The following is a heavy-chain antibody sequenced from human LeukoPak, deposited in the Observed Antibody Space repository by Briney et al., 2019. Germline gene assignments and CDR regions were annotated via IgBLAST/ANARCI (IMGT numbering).Heavy chain of an antibody. V-gene: IGHV3-53*01. CDR3: ARLSGWFDY. J-gene: IGHJ4*02. Sequence: GGSLRLFCAASGFTVSSNYMSWVSQAPGKGPEWVSLFYSGGTTYYAESVKGRFTISRDNSKNTLYLQMHSLRAEDTAVYYCARLSGWFDYWGQGTLVTVSS. CDR2: FYSGGTT. D-gene: IGHD6-19*01. CDR1: GFTVSSNY.